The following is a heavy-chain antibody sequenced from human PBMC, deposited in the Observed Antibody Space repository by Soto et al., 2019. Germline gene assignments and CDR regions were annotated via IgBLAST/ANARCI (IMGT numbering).Heavy chain of an antibody. V-gene: IGHV3-23*01. J-gene: IGHJ4*02. CDR2: ISVSGGST. CDR1: GFTFSSYA. D-gene: IGHD1-26*01. Sequence: PGGSLRLSCAASGFTFSSYAMSWVRQAPGKGLEWVSAISVSGGSTYYADSVKGRFTTSRDNSKNTLYLQMNSLRAEDTAVYYCAKDGVSGSDYFYFDPWGQGALATVSS. CDR3: AKDGVSGSDYFYFDP.